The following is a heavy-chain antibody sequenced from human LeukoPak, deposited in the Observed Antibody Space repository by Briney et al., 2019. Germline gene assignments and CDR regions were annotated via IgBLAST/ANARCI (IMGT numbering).Heavy chain of an antibody. CDR3: ARGARGGYDYRGSIGY. CDR1: GFTFSSYG. Sequence: GGTLRLSCAASGFTFSSYGMSWVRQAPGKGLEWVSAISGSGGSTYYADSVKGRFTISRDNSKNTLYLQMNSLRAEDTAVYYCARGARGGYDYRGSIGYWGKGTLVTVSS. J-gene: IGHJ4*02. D-gene: IGHD5-12*01. CDR2: ISGSGGST. V-gene: IGHV3-23*01.